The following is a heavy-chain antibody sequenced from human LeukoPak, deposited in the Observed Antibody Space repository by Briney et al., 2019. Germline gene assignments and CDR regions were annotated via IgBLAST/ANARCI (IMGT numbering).Heavy chain of an antibody. CDR3: ARDHRIVVVPAAMPGSLDY. D-gene: IGHD2-2*01. J-gene: IGHJ4*02. V-gene: IGHV1-18*01. Sequence: ASVKVSCKASGYTFTSYGISWVRQAPGQGLEWMGWISAYNGNTNYAQKLQGRVTMTTDTSTSTAYMELRSLRSDDTAVYYCARDHRIVVVPAAMPGSLDYWGQGTLVTVSS. CDR1: GYTFTSYG. CDR2: ISAYNGNT.